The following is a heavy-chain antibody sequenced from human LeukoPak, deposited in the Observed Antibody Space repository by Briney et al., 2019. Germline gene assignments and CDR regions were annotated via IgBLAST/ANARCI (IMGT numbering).Heavy chain of an antibody. CDR2: IYYSGST. V-gene: IGHV4-59*01. CDR1: GGSISSYY. CDR3: ASLYGSGSYMEDY. J-gene: IGHJ4*02. D-gene: IGHD3-10*01. Sequence: PSETLSLTCTASGGSISSYYWSWIRQPPGKGLEWIGYIYYSGSTNYNPSLKSRVTISVDTSKNQFSLKLSSVTAADTAVYYCASLYGSGSYMEDYWGQGTLVTVSP.